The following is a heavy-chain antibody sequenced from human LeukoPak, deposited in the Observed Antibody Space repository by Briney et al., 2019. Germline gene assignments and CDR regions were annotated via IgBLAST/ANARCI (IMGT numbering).Heavy chain of an antibody. Sequence: SQTLSLTCAISGDSVSSNSAAWNWIRQSPSRGLEWLGRTYYRSKWYNDYAISVKSRITINPDTSKNQFSQQLNSVTPEDTAVYYCAREQQWLLGTFTPGYYYGMDVWGQGTTVTVSS. CDR1: GDSVSSNSAA. CDR2: TYYRSKWYN. CDR3: AREQQWLLGTFTPGYYYGMDV. V-gene: IGHV6-1*01. J-gene: IGHJ6*02. D-gene: IGHD6-19*01.